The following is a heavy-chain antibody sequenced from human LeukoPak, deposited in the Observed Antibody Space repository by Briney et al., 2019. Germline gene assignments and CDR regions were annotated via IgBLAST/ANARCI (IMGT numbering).Heavy chain of an antibody. D-gene: IGHD3-3*01. J-gene: IGHJ5*02. CDR2: IVVGSGNT. Sequence: GASVKVSFKASGFTFTCSAVQWVRQARGQRLEWIGWIVVGSGNTNYAQKFQERVTITRDMSTSTAYMELSSLRSEDTAVYYCAAGSPYDFWSGSWGQGTLVTVSS. V-gene: IGHV1-58*01. CDR3: AAGSPYDFWSGS. CDR1: GFTFTCSA.